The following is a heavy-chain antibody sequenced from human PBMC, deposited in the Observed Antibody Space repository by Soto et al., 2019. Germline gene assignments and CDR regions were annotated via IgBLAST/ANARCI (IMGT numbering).Heavy chain of an antibody. CDR3: ARSPYGSIAPLPWFDP. D-gene: IGHD6-6*01. CDR1: GGSISSSSYY. J-gene: IGHJ5*02. V-gene: IGHV4-39*01. CDR2: IYYSGST. Sequence: SETLSLTCTVSGGSISSSSYYWGWIRQPPGKGLEWIGSIYYSGSTYYNPSLKSRVTISVDTSKNQFSLKLSSVTAADTAVYYCARSPYGSIAPLPWFDPWGQGTLVTVSS.